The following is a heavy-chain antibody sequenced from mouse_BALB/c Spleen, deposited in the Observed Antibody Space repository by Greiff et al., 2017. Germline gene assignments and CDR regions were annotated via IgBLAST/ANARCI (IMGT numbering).Heavy chain of an antibody. V-gene: IGHV1-62-2*01. CDR3: ARHEDKNYRYDGYFDV. J-gene: IGHJ1*01. CDR2: FYPGSGSI. Sequence: VQLQQSGAGLVKPGASVKLSCKASGYTFTEYIIHWVKQRSGQGLEWIGWFYPGSGSIKYNEKFKDKATLTADKSSSTVYMELSRLTSEDSAVYFCARHEDKNYRYDGYFDVWGAGTTVTVSS. CDR1: GYTFTEYI. D-gene: IGHD2-14*01.